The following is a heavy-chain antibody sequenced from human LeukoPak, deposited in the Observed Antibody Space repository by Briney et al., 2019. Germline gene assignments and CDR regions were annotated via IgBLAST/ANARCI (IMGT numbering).Heavy chain of an antibody. CDR2: ISASGGST. CDR3: AKEGSSGWYSFFDY. J-gene: IGHJ4*02. D-gene: IGHD6-19*01. CDR1: GFTFSSYA. V-gene: IGHV3-23*01. Sequence: GGSLRLSCAASGFTFSSYAMSWVRQAPGKGLEWVSAISASGGSTYYADSVKGRVTVSRDKSNNTLYLQMTSLRAEDTAVYYCAKEGSSGWYSFFDYWGPGTLVTVSS.